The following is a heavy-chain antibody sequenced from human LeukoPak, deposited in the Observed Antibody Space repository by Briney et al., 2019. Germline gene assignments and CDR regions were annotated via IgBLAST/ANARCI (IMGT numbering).Heavy chain of an antibody. J-gene: IGHJ4*02. CDR1: GYTFTAYY. CDR3: AVSSGYYQPFDY. V-gene: IGHV1-2*02. Sequence: GASVKVSCKTSGYTFTAYYIHWVRQAPGQGLEWVGWINPTTGGTNYAQKFQGRVTMTRDTSISTAYMELSSLRSEDTAVYYCAVSSGYYQPFDYWGQGTLVTVSS. D-gene: IGHD3-22*01. CDR2: INPTTGGT.